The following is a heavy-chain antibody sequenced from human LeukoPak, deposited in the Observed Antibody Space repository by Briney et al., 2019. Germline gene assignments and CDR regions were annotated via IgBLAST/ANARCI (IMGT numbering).Heavy chain of an antibody. CDR1: GYTFTSYD. CDR2: MNPNSGNT. J-gene: IGHJ4*02. CDR3: ARGAWSLWFGEWAFDY. V-gene: IGHV1-8*01. Sequence: GASVKVSCKASGYTFTSYDINWVRQATGQGLEWMGWMNPNSGNTGYAQKFQGRVTMIRNTSISTAYMELSSLRSEDTAVYYCARGAWSLWFGEWAFDYWGQGTLVTVSS. D-gene: IGHD3-10*01.